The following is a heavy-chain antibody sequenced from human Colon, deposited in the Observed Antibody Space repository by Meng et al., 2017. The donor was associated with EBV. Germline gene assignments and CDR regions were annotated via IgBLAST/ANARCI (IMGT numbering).Heavy chain of an antibody. Sequence: VLPHAAVPGPVQPPAAPSLTRAVPSGFICNHYFWCWVRPPPGKGLQWIGYIYHSGRTYYNPSLKSRVTISVDKSKNQFSLMVNSLTAADTAVYYCARITCGGGIDYWGQGTLVTVSS. CDR2: IYHSGRT. CDR3: ARITCGGGIDY. J-gene: IGHJ4*02. CDR1: SGFICNHYF. V-gene: IGHV4-4*03. D-gene: IGHD2-21*01.